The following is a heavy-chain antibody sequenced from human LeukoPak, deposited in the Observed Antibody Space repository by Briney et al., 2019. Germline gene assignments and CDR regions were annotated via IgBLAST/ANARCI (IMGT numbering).Heavy chain of an antibody. V-gene: IGHV3-13*01. CDR1: GFTFSIYD. D-gene: IGHD3-10*01. Sequence: GGSLRLSCVASGFTFSIYDMHWVRQAAGKGLEWVSAIGTAGDTYYPGSVKGRFTISRDNSKNMVYLQMNSLSAEDTAVYYCARSLRVRGVPDYMDVWGKGTTVTISS. CDR2: IGTAGDT. J-gene: IGHJ6*03. CDR3: ARSLRVRGVPDYMDV.